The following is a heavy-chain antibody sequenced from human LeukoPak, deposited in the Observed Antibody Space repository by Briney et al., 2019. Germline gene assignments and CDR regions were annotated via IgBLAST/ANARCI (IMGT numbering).Heavy chain of an antibody. D-gene: IGHD6-19*01. CDR2: IKQDGSEK. J-gene: IGHJ4*02. CDR1: GFTFTNYW. Sequence: GGSLRLSCAASGFTFTNYWMCWVRQAPGKGLEWVANIKQDGSEKHYVDSVNGRFTNSRDNGKDSLYLQMNSLRAEETAVYYCAKDGPGGWYFDSWGQGTPVTVSS. V-gene: IGHV3-7*03. CDR3: AKDGPGGWYFDS.